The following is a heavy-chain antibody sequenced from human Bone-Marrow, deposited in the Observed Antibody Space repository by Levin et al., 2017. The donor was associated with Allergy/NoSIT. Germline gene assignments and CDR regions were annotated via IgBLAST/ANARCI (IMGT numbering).Heavy chain of an antibody. Sequence: PGGSLRLSCAASGFTFRNYAMHWVRHSPEKGLEWVAVISNDGNKNYYADSVRGRFTISRDNSKNTLSLQMDSLSPEDTALYSCAKAPPTSTSSLLDSYYFDYWGQGTLVTVSS. D-gene: IGHD2-2*01. CDR2: ISNDGNKN. CDR1: GFTFRNYA. J-gene: IGHJ4*02. V-gene: IGHV3-30*04. CDR3: AKAPPTSTSSLLDSYYFDY.